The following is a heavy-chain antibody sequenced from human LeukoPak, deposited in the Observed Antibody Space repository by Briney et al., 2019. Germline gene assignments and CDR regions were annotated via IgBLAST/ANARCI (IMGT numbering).Heavy chain of an antibody. D-gene: IGHD5-12*01. V-gene: IGHV3-11*01. J-gene: IGHJ4*02. CDR3: ARLTTAYSAYDYIDR. CDR1: GFSFSSYY. CDR2: ISTTGETR. Sequence: GGSLRLSCTTSGFSFSSYYLSWIRQAPGKGLEWISYISTTGETRKYLDSVKGRFTISSDNTKNSLYLQMNNLRGDDSALYYCARLTTAYSAYDYIDRWGQGTQVTVSS.